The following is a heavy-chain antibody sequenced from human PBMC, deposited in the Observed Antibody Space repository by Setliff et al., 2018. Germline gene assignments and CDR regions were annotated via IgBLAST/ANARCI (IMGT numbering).Heavy chain of an antibody. CDR2: IKQDGSEK. Sequence: GGSLRLSCAASGFTFSSYWMSWVRQAPGKGLEWVANIKQDGSEKYYVDSVKGRFTIPRDNSKNTLFLQMNNLRIEDTAVYYCAREYVLMWFGELKTRGGMDVWGQGTTVTVSS. J-gene: IGHJ6*02. V-gene: IGHV3-7*01. CDR1: GFTFSSYW. CDR3: AREYVLMWFGELKTRGGMDV. D-gene: IGHD3-10*01.